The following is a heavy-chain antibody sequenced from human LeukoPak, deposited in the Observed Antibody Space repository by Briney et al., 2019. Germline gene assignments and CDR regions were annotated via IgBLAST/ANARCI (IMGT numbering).Heavy chain of an antibody. D-gene: IGHD3-9*01. J-gene: IGHJ4*02. Sequence: SETLSLTCTVSGYSVSSGYFWGWIRQPPGAGLEWIGSIYHSGSTYYNPSLKSRVTISVDTSKNQFSLKLSSVTAADTAVYFCARDLEFDYISSSFNFWGRGTLVTVSS. CDR1: GYSVSSGYF. CDR3: ARDLEFDYISSSFNF. V-gene: IGHV4-38-2*02. CDR2: IYHSGST.